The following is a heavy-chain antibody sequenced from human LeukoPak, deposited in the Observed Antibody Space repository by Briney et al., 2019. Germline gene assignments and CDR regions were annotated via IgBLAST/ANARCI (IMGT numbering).Heavy chain of an antibody. V-gene: IGHV3-53*01. CDR3: ARRYDRSFSFDH. CDR2: IYSGGST. CDR1: GFTVSSNY. J-gene: IGHJ4*02. Sequence: GGSLRLSCAASGFTVSSNYMSWVRQAPGKGLEWVSVIYSGGSTYYADSVKGRFTISRDNSKNTLYLQMNSLRAEDTAVYYCARRYDRSFSFDHWGQGTLVTVSS. D-gene: IGHD3-22*01.